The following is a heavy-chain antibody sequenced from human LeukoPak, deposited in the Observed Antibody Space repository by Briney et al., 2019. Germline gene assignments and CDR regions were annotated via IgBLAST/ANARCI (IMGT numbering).Heavy chain of an antibody. CDR2: IRNDGNKK. J-gene: IGHJ4*02. D-gene: IGHD3-22*01. CDR3: VKVDT. V-gene: IGHV3-30*02. Sequence: PGGSLRLSCVASGFSFSTSGMHWVRQPPGKGLDWVAFIRNDGNKKNYAESVKGRFTISRDNSRNTLYLQMDSLSAEDTAVYYCVKVDTWGQGTLVTVSS. CDR1: GFSFSTSG.